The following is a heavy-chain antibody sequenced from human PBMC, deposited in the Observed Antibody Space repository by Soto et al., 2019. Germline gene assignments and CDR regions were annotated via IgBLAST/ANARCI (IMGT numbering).Heavy chain of an antibody. Sequence: ASVKVSCKASGYTFTVYYMHWVRQAPRHGLEWMGWINPNSGGTNYAQKFQGRITMTRDTSISTAYMELSRLRSDDTAVYYCVRDNNWSFDYWGQGILVTVSS. V-gene: IGHV1-2*02. J-gene: IGHJ4*02. D-gene: IGHD1-1*01. CDR2: INPNSGGT. CDR3: VRDNNWSFDY. CDR1: GYTFTVYY.